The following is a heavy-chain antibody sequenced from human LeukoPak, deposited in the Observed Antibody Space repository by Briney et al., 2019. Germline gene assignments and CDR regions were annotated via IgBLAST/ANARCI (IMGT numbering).Heavy chain of an antibody. J-gene: IGHJ4*02. D-gene: IGHD6-6*01. CDR3: ARDRDSSSLLDY. Sequence: ASETLSLTCAVYGGSFSGYYWSWIRQPPGKGLEWIGEINHSGSTNYNPSLKSRVTISVDTSKNQFSLELTSVTDADTATYYCARDRDSSSLLDYWGQGALVTVSS. CDR2: INHSGST. CDR1: GGSFSGYY. V-gene: IGHV4-34*01.